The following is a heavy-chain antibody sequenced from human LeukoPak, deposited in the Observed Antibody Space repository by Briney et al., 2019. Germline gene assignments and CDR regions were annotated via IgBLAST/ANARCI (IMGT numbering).Heavy chain of an antibody. CDR2: ISSSSSYI. J-gene: IGHJ4*02. V-gene: IGHV3-21*01. D-gene: IGHD2-15*01. CDR1: GFTFSSYS. CDR3: ARRLQCSGGNYYPRGGDFDY. Sequence: GGSLRLSCAASGFTFSSYSMNWVRQAPGKGLEWVSSISSSSSYIYYADSVKGRFTISRDNAKNSLYLQMNSLRAEDTAVYYCARRLQCSGGNYYPRGGDFDYWGQGTLVTVSS.